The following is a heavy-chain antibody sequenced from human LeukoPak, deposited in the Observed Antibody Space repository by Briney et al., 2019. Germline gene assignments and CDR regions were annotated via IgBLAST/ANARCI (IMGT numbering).Heavy chain of an antibody. D-gene: IGHD3-3*01. CDR3: ARGPTIFGVVIIGYYYYMDV. CDR2: ISAYNGNT. J-gene: IGHJ6*03. CDR1: GYTFTSYG. V-gene: IGHV1-18*01. Sequence: GASVKVSCKASGYTFTSYGISWVRQAPGQGLEWMGWISAYNGNTNYAQKLQGRVTMTTDTSTSTAYMELRSLRSDDTAVYYCARGPTIFGVVIIGYYYYMDVWGKGTTVTVSS.